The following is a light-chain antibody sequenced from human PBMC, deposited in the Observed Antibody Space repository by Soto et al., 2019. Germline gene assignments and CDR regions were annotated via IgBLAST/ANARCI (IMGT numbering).Light chain of an antibody. CDR3: QQLISYPFT. CDR1: QAISNY. Sequence: DIKMTQSPASVSASIGDRVTITCRASQAISNYLAWYQQKPGKAPTLLIHAASTLQSGVSSRFSGSGSGTDFTLTISSLQPEDFATYYCQQLISYPFTFGQGTRLEI. CDR2: AAS. V-gene: IGKV1-27*01. J-gene: IGKJ5*01.